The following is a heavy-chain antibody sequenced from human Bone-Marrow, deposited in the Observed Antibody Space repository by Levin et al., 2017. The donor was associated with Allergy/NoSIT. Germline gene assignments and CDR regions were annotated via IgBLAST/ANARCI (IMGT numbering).Heavy chain of an antibody. V-gene: IGHV3-33*01. J-gene: IGHJ3*02. D-gene: IGHD4-17*01. CDR1: GFTFSSYG. Sequence: TGGSLRLSCAASGFTFSSYGMHWVRQAPGKGLEWVAVIWYDGSNKYYADSVKGRFTISRDNSKNTLYLQMNSLRAEDTAVYYCARDRFSVTIGGDAFDIWGQGTMVTVSS. CDR3: ARDRFSVTIGGDAFDI. CDR2: IWYDGSNK.